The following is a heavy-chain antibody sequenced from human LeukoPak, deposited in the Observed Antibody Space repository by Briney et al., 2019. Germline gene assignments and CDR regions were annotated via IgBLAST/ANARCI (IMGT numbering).Heavy chain of an antibody. J-gene: IGHJ2*01. CDR1: DDSINRNY. Sequence: SAETLSLTCTVSDDSINRNYWNWIRQPPGKGLEWIGYIYYSGSTNYNPSLKSRVTISVDTSKNQFSLKLSSVTAADTAVYYCARPHSSGPNWYFDLWGRGTLVTVSS. CDR3: ARPHSSGPNWYFDL. D-gene: IGHD6-19*01. V-gene: IGHV4-59*08. CDR2: IYYSGST.